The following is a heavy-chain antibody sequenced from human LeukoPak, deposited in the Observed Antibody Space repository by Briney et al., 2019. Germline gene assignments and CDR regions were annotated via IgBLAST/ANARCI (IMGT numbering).Heavy chain of an antibody. CDR1: GFTFSSYA. CDR2: ISGSGGST. V-gene: IGHV3-23*01. CDR3: AKRSFGEQWLVFVASFDY. J-gene: IGHJ4*02. Sequence: GGSLRLSCAASGFTFSSYAMGWVRQAPGKGLEWVSAISGSGGSTYYADSVKGRFTISRDNSKNTLYLQMNSLRAEDTAVYYCAKRSFGEQWLVFVASFDYWGQGTLVTVSS. D-gene: IGHD6-19*01.